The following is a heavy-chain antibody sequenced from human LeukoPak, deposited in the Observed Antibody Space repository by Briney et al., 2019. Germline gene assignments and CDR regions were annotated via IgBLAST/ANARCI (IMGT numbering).Heavy chain of an antibody. Sequence: PGGSLRLSCAASGFTFSSYGMHWVRQAPGKGLEWVAVISYDGSNKYYADSVKGRFTISRDNSKNTLYLQMNSLRAEDTAVYYCAGLDIAVAADDAFDIWGQGTMVTVSS. V-gene: IGHV3-30*03. J-gene: IGHJ3*02. CDR2: ISYDGSNK. CDR3: AGLDIAVAADDAFDI. CDR1: GFTFSSYG. D-gene: IGHD6-19*01.